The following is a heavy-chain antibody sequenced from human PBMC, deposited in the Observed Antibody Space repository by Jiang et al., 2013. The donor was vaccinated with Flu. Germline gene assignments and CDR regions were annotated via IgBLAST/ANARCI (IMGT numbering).Heavy chain of an antibody. J-gene: IGHJ4*02. CDR1: GYTFSTYL. Sequence: SGAEVKEPGASVKVSCRASGYTFSTYLMHWMRRAPGQGLEWMAIINIASKGTSYAQKFQGRVTVTTDTSTSTVYMELTSLRSEDTAIYYCVREYEGGFFDYWGQGTLVTVSS. CDR3: VREYEGGFFDY. D-gene: IGHD3-16*01. V-gene: IGHV1-46*01. CDR2: INIASKGT.